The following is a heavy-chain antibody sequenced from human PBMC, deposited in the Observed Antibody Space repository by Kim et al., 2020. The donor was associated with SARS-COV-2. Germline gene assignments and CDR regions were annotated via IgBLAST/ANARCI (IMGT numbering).Heavy chain of an antibody. J-gene: IGHJ3*01. Sequence: YTDSVKGRFIISRDNSKNTLYLQMNSLRAEDTALYFCARWGSSWLRAFDVWGQGTMVTVSS. CDR3: ARWGSSWLRAFDV. V-gene: IGHV3-23*01. D-gene: IGHD6-13*01.